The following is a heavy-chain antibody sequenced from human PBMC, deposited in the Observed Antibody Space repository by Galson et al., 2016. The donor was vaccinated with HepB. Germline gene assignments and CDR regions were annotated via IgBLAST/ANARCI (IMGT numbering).Heavy chain of an antibody. CDR2: IWHDGSNQ. Sequence: SLRLSCAASGFIFSNYGMHWVRQAPGKGLEWVAVIWHDGSNQYYAESVKGRFTISRDNSKNTLFLQMNSLRAEDTAVYYCAKWIAPTGPNIPDTFDFWGQGTLVTVSS. CDR3: AKWIAPTGPNIPDTFDF. V-gene: IGHV3-33*06. CDR1: GFIFSNYG. J-gene: IGHJ4*02. D-gene: IGHD2-2*02.